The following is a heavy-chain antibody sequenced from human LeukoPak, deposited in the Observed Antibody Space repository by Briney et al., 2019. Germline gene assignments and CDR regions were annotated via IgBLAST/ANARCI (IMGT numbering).Heavy chain of an antibody. CDR2: ILYDGSDK. CDR1: GFTFSSYG. V-gene: IGHV3-30*18. J-gene: IGHJ4*02. CDR3: AKDQVPGDYSYKLPY. D-gene: IGHD4-17*01. Sequence: PGRSLRLSCAASGFTFSSYGMHWVRQAPGKGLEWVAVILYDGSDKYYADSVKGRFTISRDNSKNTLYLQMNSLRAEDTAVYYCAKDQVPGDYSYKLPYWGQGTLVTVSS.